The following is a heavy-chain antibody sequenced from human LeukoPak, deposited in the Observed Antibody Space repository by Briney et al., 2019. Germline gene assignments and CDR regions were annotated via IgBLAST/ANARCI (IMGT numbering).Heavy chain of an antibody. V-gene: IGHV3-7*02. D-gene: IGHD6-19*01. Sequence: GGSLRLSCEASGFAFSNYFMTWVRQAPGKGLEWVVNIKKDGSEQNYVDSVKGRFTISRDNAKNTVYLQMNSLRAEDTAVYCCAKSYDSGWYVSDYWGQGTLVTVSS. CDR2: IKKDGSEQ. CDR1: GFAFSNYF. J-gene: IGHJ4*02. CDR3: AKSYDSGWYVSDY.